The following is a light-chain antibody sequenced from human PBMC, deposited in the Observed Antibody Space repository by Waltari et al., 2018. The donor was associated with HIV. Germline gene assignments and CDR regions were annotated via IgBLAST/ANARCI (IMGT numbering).Light chain of an antibody. CDR2: WAS. Sequence: DIVVTQSPDALPVALGERATINCRYSQSVLSNRYNNNYLAWYQQKPGQPPKLLIYWASFRESGVPDRFSGSGSGTDFTLTISSLQAEDVAVYYCQQFYNTPITFGQGTRLEIK. V-gene: IGKV4-1*01. CDR1: QSVLSNRYNNNY. CDR3: QQFYNTPIT. J-gene: IGKJ5*01.